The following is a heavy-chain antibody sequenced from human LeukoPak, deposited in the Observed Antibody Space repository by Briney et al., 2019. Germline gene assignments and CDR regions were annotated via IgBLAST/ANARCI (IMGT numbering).Heavy chain of an antibody. CDR3: AGLYYDSRGYYWFDP. V-gene: IGHV4-39*01. J-gene: IGHJ5*02. Sequence: MTSETLSLTCTVPGGSISSTNYYWGWIRQPPGRGLEWIGSVYYSGSTYSNPSLKSRVTVSVDTPKNQFSLKLSSVRPGDRAVYYCAGLYYDSRGYYWFDPWGQGTLVTVSS. CDR2: VYYSGST. CDR1: GGSISSTNYY. D-gene: IGHD3-22*01.